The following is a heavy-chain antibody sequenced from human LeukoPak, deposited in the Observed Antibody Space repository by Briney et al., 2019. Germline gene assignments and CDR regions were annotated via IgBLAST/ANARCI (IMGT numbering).Heavy chain of an antibody. J-gene: IGHJ4*02. CDR3: ARDWHETVTTSYFAY. V-gene: IGHV3-23*01. D-gene: IGHD4-17*01. CDR2: IIGSGGTT. CDR1: GFTFSSYA. Sequence: PGGSLRLSCRASGFTFSSYAMSWVRQAPGKGLEWVSGIIGSGGTTYYADSVKGRFTISRDNPKNTLFLQMNSLRAEDTAVYFCARDWHETVTTSYFAYWGQGILVTVSS.